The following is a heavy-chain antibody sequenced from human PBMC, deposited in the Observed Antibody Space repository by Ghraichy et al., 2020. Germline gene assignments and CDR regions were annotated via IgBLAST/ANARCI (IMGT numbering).Heavy chain of an antibody. J-gene: IGHJ6*02. D-gene: IGHD4-23*01. CDR2: ITSISRFI. CDR3: ARASAVVRYYYYDAMDV. CDR1: GFTFSSYN. V-gene: IGHV3-48*02. Sequence: LSLTCEASGFTFSSYNLNWVRQAPGKGPEWISYITSISRFISYADSVKGRFTISRDNAKNSLYLQMNSLRDEDTAVYYCARASAVVRYYYYDAMDVWGQGTTVTVSS.